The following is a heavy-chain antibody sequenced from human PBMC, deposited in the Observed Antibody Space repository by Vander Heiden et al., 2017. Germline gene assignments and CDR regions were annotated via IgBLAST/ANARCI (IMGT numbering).Heavy chain of an antibody. CDR2: IKSKTDGGTT. V-gene: IGHV3-15*01. CDR1: GSTCINAW. J-gene: IGHJ4*02. Sequence: EVQLVESGGDLVKYGGALRPSCAAAGSTCINAWMSWVRQTPGKGLEWVGRIKSKTDGGTTEYAAPVTGRFTISRDDSKNTLYLQMDSLETEDTATYYCSTDAHRWQLALGNWGQGTLVTVSS. D-gene: IGHD2-15*01. CDR3: STDAHRWQLALGN.